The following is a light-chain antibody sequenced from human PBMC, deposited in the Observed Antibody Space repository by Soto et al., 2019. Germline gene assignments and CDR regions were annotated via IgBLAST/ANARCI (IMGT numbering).Light chain of an antibody. Sequence: DIQVTQSPSFLSASVGDRVTITCRASQGISTFLAWYQQRPGKAPKLQIYAASTLQSGVPSRFSGSGSGTEFTLTISSLQPENFATYDCQQVISYPPGFGPGNKVDIK. CDR1: QGISTF. CDR3: QQVISYPPG. J-gene: IGKJ3*01. CDR2: AAS. V-gene: IGKV1-9*01.